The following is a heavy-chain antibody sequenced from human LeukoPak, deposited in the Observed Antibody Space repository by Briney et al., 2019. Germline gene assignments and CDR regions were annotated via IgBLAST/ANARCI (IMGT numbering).Heavy chain of an antibody. CDR3: ARGRTTVTNDFQH. V-gene: IGHV1-2*06. Sequence: ASVKVFCKTSGYTFTGYYIHWVRQAPGQGLEWMGRINPSSGGTNYAQKFQGRVTMTRDTSISTAYMELSRLTSDDTAVYYCARGRTTVTNDFQHWGQGTLVTVSS. J-gene: IGHJ1*01. CDR2: INPSSGGT. D-gene: IGHD4-17*01. CDR1: GYTFTGYY.